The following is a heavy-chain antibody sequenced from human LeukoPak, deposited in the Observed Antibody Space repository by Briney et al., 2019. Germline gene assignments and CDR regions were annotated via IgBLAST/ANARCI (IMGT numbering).Heavy chain of an antibody. CDR3: AREVWDIAVAGIDY. Sequence: GGSLRLSCAASGFTFSSYSMNWVRQAPEKGLEWVSSISSSSNYIYYADSVKGRFTISRDNAKNSLYLQMNSLRAEDTAVYYCAREVWDIAVAGIDYWGQGTLVTVSS. J-gene: IGHJ4*02. CDR2: ISSSSNYI. D-gene: IGHD6-19*01. CDR1: GFTFSSYS. V-gene: IGHV3-21*01.